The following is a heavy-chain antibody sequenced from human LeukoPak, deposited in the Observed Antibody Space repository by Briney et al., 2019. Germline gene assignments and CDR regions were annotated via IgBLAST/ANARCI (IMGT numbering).Heavy chain of an antibody. Sequence: PGGSLRLSCAASGFTVSTNYMSWVRQAPGRGLEWVSVFYTGGSTYYADSVKGRFTISRDISKNTLYPQMNSLRAEDTAVYYCARDRPLIDWGQGTLVTVSS. J-gene: IGHJ4*02. CDR1: GFTVSTNY. CDR3: ARDRPLID. V-gene: IGHV3-66*01. CDR2: FYTGGST.